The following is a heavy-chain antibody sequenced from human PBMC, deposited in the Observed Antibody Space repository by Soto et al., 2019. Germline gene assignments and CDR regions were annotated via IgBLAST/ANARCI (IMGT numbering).Heavy chain of an antibody. V-gene: IGHV3-53*01. D-gene: IGHD5-12*01. CDR1: GFTVRANY. J-gene: IGHJ4*02. CDR2: IYSGGTT. CDR3: HGYGY. Sequence: EVQLVESGGGLIQPGGSLRLSCAVSGFTVRANYMSWVRQAPGKGLEWVSVIYSGGTTYYADSVKGRFIISRDISKNTLYLQMNILRAEYTAVYYCHGYGYWVQGTLVTVSS.